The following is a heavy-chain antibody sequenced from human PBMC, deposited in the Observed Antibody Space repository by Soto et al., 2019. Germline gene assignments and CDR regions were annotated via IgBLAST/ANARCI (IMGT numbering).Heavy chain of an antibody. V-gene: IGHV3-21*04. CDR1: GFTFSSYS. J-gene: IGHJ4*02. CDR3: ARERGYYDGSGQFYFDY. D-gene: IGHD3-22*01. Sequence: EVQLVESGGGLVKPGGSLRLSCAASGFTFSSYSVNWVRQAPGRGLEWVSSISDSSSHIYYADSVRGRFTISRDNAENSLYLQMNSLRAEDTAVYYCARERGYYDGSGQFYFDYWGQGTLVTVSS. CDR2: ISDSSSHI.